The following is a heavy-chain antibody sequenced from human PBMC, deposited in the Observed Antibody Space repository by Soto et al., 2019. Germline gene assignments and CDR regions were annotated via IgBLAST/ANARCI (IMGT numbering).Heavy chain of an antibody. CDR1: GCSISSGGYY. CDR2: IFYSGST. Sequence: PSETLSLTCTVSGCSISSGGYYWGWIRQPPRKGLEWIGCIFYSGSTYYNPSLKSRVTISVDTSKNQFSLKLSSVTAADTAVYYCARRLYYDSSGFEGGGMDVWGQGTTVTVS. CDR3: ARRLYYDSSGFEGGGMDV. J-gene: IGHJ6*02. D-gene: IGHD3-22*01. V-gene: IGHV4-39*01.